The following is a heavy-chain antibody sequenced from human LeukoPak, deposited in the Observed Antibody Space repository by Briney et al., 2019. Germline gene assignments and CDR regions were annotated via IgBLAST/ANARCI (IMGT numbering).Heavy chain of an antibody. V-gene: IGHV4-39*01. D-gene: IGHD5-24*01. Sequence: PSETLSLTCTVSDGSISSRPYDWGWIRQPPGKGLEYIGSISYSGSTYYNPSLRSRVTISVDTSSNQFSLKLSSVTAADTAVYYCARHLSQGDGTKRGFYYWGQGTLVTVSS. CDR2: ISYSGST. CDR1: DGSISSRPYD. CDR3: ARHLSQGDGTKRGFYY. J-gene: IGHJ4*02.